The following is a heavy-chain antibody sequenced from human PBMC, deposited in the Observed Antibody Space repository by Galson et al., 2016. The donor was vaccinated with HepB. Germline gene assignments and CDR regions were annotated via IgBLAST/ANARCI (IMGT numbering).Heavy chain of an antibody. CDR2: IYYSGSA. V-gene: IGHV4-59*01. Sequence: SETLSLTCTVSGGSIRSYYWSWIRQPPGKGLEWIGYIYYSGSANYNPSLKSRVSISVDTSKSQFSLKLTSVTAAETAVYYCAGDGGYDWFDYWGQGTLVTVSS. CDR1: GGSIRSYY. CDR3: AGDGGYDWFDY. D-gene: IGHD5-12*01. J-gene: IGHJ4*02.